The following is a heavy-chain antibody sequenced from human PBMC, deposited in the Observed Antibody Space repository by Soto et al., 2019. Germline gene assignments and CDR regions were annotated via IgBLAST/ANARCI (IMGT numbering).Heavy chain of an antibody. V-gene: IGHV3-33*01. J-gene: IGHJ4*02. D-gene: IGHD2-2*01. CDR3: ARDAGADIVVVPADFLFDY. CDR2: IWYDGSNK. Sequence: GGSLRLSCAASGFTFSSYGMHWVRQAPGKGLEWVAVIWYDGSNKYYADSAKGRFTISRDNSKNTLYLQMNSLRAEDTAVYYCARDAGADIVVVPADFLFDYWGQGTLVTVSS. CDR1: GFTFSSYG.